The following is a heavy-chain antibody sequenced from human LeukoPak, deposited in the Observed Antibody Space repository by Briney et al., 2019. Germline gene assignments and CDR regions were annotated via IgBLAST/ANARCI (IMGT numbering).Heavy chain of an antibody. V-gene: IGHV4-31*03. CDR1: GGSISSGGYY. CDR3: ARAGFWSGYDPYGMDV. D-gene: IGHD3-3*01. CDR2: SYYSGST. J-gene: IGHJ6*02. Sequence: SETLSLTCTVSGGSISSGGYYWSWIRQHPGKGLGWIGYSYYSGSTYYNPSLKSRVTISVDTSKNQFSLKLSSVTAADTAVYYCARAGFWSGYDPYGMDVWGQGTTVTVSS.